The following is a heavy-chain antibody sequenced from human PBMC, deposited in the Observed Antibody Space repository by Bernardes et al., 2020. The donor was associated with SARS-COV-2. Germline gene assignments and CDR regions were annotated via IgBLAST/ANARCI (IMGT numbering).Heavy chain of an antibody. D-gene: IGHD3-9*01. V-gene: IGHV3-15*01. Sequence: GGSLRLSCAAPGFTFSNAWMSWVRQAPGKGLEWVGRIKSKTDGGTTDYAAPVKGRFTISRDDSKNTLYLQMNSLKTEDTAVYYCTRIFRYYDILTGSYYYYGMDVWGQGTTVTVSS. CDR2: IKSKTDGGTT. CDR1: GFTFSNAW. CDR3: TRIFRYYDILTGSYYYYGMDV. J-gene: IGHJ6*02.